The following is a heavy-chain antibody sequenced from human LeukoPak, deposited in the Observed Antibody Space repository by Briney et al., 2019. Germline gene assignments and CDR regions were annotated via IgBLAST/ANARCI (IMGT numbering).Heavy chain of an antibody. CDR3: ARGIGIGTVLMVHGNMDV. CDR1: GYTFTKYG. V-gene: IGHV7-4-1*02. Sequence: ASVKVSCKASGYTFTKYGVYWVRQAPGQGLEWMGWINTDTGNPTYAQGFTGRFVFSLDTSVSTAYLQVSSLKPEDTAVYYCARGIGIGTVLMVHGNMDVWGKGTTVTVSS. D-gene: IGHD2-8*01. J-gene: IGHJ6*03. CDR2: INTDTGNP.